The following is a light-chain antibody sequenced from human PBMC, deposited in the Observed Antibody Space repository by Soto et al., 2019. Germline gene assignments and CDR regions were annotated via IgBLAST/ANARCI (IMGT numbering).Light chain of an antibody. CDR3: QKCDHLPI. CDR1: QSVSRY. Sequence: EIVLTQSPATLSLSPGERATLSCRASQSVSRYLACYQQKPGQAPRLLIYDASNRATGIPARFSGSGSGTDFTLTISSQEPEDFATYYCQKCDHLPIFGPGTTVDFK. CDR2: DAS. J-gene: IGKJ3*01. V-gene: IGKV3-11*01.